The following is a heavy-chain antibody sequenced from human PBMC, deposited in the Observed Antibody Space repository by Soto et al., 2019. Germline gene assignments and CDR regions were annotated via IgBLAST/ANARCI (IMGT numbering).Heavy chain of an antibody. Sequence: LSLTCAASGFTFSSYAMSWVRQAPGKGLEWVSAISGSGGSTYYADSVKGRFTISRDNSKNTLYLQMNSLRAEDTAVYYCAKVGMYYYDSSGFNPPDYWGQGTLVTVSS. D-gene: IGHD3-22*01. CDR3: AKVGMYYYDSSGFNPPDY. V-gene: IGHV3-23*01. J-gene: IGHJ4*02. CDR2: ISGSGGST. CDR1: GFTFSSYA.